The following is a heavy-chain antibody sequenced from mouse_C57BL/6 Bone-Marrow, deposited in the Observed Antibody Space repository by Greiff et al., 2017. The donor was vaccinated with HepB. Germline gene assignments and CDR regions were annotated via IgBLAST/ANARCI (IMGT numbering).Heavy chain of an antibody. CDR3: AKRDYGSYWYVDV. V-gene: IGHV1-64*01. J-gene: IGHJ1*03. CDR2: IHPNSGST. Sequence: QVQLQQPGAELVKPGASVKLSCKASGYTFTSYWMHWVKQRPGQGLEWIGMIHPNSGSTNYNEKFKSKATLTVDKSSSTAYMQLSSLTSEDSAVYYWAKRDYGSYWYVDVWGTGTTVTVSS. CDR1: GYTFTSYW. D-gene: IGHD2-1*01.